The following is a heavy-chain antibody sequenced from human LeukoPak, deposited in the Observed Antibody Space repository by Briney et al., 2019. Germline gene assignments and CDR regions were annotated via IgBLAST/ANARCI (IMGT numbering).Heavy chain of an antibody. CDR1: GYTFTSYG. J-gene: IGHJ5*02. CDR2: ISAYNGNT. D-gene: IGHD2-15*01. V-gene: IGHV1-18*01. CDR3: ARAYCSGGSCYSDFIRPNWFDP. Sequence: ASVKVSCKASGYTFTSYGISWVRQVPGQGLEWMGWISAYNGNTNYAQKLQGRVTMTTGTSTSTAYMELRSLRSDDTAVYYCARAYCSGGSCYSDFIRPNWFDPWGQGTLVTVSS.